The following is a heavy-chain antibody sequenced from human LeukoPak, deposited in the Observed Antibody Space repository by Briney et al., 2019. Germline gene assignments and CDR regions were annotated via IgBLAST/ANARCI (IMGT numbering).Heavy chain of an antibody. J-gene: IGHJ4*02. CDR1: GGSISSYY. Sequence: PSETLSLTCTVSGGSISSYYWSWIRQPPGRGLEWIGYVYYSGSTNYNPSLKSRVTISVDTSKNQFSLKRSCVTAADTAVYYCARGRGYFDYWGQGTLVTVSS. CDR2: VYYSGST. D-gene: IGHD3-16*01. V-gene: IGHV4-59*08. CDR3: ARGRGYFDY.